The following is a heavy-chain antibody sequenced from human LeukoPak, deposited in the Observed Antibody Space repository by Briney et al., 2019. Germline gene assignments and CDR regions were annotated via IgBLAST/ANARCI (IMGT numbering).Heavy chain of an antibody. V-gene: IGHV4-61*02. D-gene: IGHD3-10*01. Sequence: SQTLSLTCTVSGGSISIGTYYWSWIRQPAGKGLEWIGRIYTTGSTNYNPSLKSRVTISVDTSKNQFSLKLSSVTAADTAVYYCARGPWGYYYGSGSYLYWGQGTLVTVSS. CDR3: ARGPWGYYYGSGSYLY. CDR1: GGSISIGTYY. J-gene: IGHJ4*02. CDR2: IYTTGST.